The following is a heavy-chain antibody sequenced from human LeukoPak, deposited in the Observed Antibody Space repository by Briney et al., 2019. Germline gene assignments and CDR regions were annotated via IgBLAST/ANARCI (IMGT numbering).Heavy chain of an antibody. CDR1: GGSFSGYY. D-gene: IGHD4-11*01. CDR3: ARSHDYSTSLAFDV. CDR2: ITYSGST. V-gene: IGHV4-34*01. J-gene: IGHJ3*01. Sequence: SETLSLTCADYGGSFSGYYWSWIRQPPGKGLECIGEITYSGSTNYNPSLKSRVTISVDTSKNQFSLKLTSVTAADTAVYYCARSHDYSTSLAFDVWGQGTMVTVSS.